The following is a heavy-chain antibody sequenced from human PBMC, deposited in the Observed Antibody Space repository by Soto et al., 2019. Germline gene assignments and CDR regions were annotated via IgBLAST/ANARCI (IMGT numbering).Heavy chain of an antibody. Sequence: SETLSLTCAVSGGSISSSNWWSWVRQPPGKGLEWIGEIYHSGSTNYNPSLKSRVTISVDKSKNQFSLKLSSVTAADTAVYYCASFLPAGYYYGMDVWGQGTTVIVSS. J-gene: IGHJ6*02. CDR2: IYHSGST. CDR3: ASFLPAGYYYGMDV. CDR1: GGSISSSNW. V-gene: IGHV4-4*02.